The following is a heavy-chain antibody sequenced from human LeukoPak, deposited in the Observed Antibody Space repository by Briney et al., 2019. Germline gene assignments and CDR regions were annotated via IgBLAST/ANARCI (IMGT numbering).Heavy chain of an antibody. Sequence: SVRVSCKASGFTFTSSAMQWVRQARGQRLEWIGWIVVGSGNTNYAQKFQERVTITRDMSTSTAYMELSSLRSEDTAVYYCAAAVDFWSGYWLDYWGQGTLVTVSS. D-gene: IGHD3-3*01. CDR2: IVVGSGNT. CDR3: AAAVDFWSGYWLDY. J-gene: IGHJ4*02. CDR1: GFTFTSSA. V-gene: IGHV1-58*02.